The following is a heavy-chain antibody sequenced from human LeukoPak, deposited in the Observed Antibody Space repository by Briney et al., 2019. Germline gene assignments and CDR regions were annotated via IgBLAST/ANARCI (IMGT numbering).Heavy chain of an antibody. Sequence: GASVKVSCKASGYTFTGYYMHWVRQAPGQGLEWMGWINPNSGGTNYAQKFQGRVTMTRDTSISTAYMELSRLRSDDTAVYYCVRVSRFDWLLSDNYFDYWGQGTLVTVSS. V-gene: IGHV1-2*02. D-gene: IGHD3-9*01. J-gene: IGHJ4*02. CDR3: VRVSRFDWLLSDNYFDY. CDR2: INPNSGGT. CDR1: GYTFTGYY.